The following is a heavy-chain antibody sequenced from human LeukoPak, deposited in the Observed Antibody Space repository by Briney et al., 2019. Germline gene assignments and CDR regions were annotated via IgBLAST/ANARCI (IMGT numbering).Heavy chain of an antibody. J-gene: IGHJ4*02. Sequence: RGSLRLSCAASGFTFSSYEMNWVRQAPGKGLEWVSSISSSSSYIYYADSVKGRFTISRDNAKNSLYLQMNSLRAEDTAVYYCARDAAMVWRGAFDYWGQGTLVTVSS. D-gene: IGHD5-18*01. V-gene: IGHV3-21*01. CDR1: GFTFSSYE. CDR2: ISSSSSYI. CDR3: ARDAAMVWRGAFDY.